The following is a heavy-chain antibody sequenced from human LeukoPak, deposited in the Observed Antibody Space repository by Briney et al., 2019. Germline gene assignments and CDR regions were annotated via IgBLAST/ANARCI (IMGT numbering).Heavy chain of an antibody. CDR1: GGSISSYY. CDR2: IYYSGST. J-gene: IGHJ1*01. Sequence: PSETLSLTCTVSGGSISSYYWSWIRQPPGKGLEWIGYIYYSGSTNYNPSLKSRVTISVDTSKNQFSLKLSSVTAADTAVYCCARGELVASMSEYFQHWGQGTLVTVSS. D-gene: IGHD5-12*01. V-gene: IGHV4-59*08. CDR3: ARGELVASMSEYFQH.